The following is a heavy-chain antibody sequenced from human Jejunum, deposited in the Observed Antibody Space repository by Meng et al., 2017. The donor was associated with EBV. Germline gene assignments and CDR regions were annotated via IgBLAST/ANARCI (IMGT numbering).Heavy chain of an antibody. D-gene: IGHD3-22*01. CDR2: ISNTSDYI. CDR1: GFTFSSYS. V-gene: IGHV3-21*01. J-gene: IGHJ4*02. CDR3: SRRFYNNTGYPLDF. Sequence: VEAVESGGGLVKPGGSLRLSCAASGFTFSSYSMNWVRQAPGKGLEWVSSISNTSDYIFYADSVKGRFTMSRDNAKNSLYLQMNSLRAEDTAVYYCSRRFYNNTGYPLDFWGQGTLVTVSS.